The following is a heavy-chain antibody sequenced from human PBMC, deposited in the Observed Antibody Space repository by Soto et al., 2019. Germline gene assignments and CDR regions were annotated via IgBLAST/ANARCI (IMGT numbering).Heavy chain of an antibody. CDR2: ISWNSDYI. CDR1: GFAFDDYA. D-gene: IGHD6-13*01. CDR3: AKDISLRGWVYLVVEY. V-gene: IGHV3-9*01. Sequence: EVPLVESGGGLVQPGRSLRLSCAASGFAFDDYAMHWVRQPPGKGLEWVSRISWNSDYIAYGDSVKGRFTVSRDNAKNSLHLQMNSLRAEDTAVYYCAKDISLRGWVYLVVEYWGQGTLVTVSP. J-gene: IGHJ4*02.